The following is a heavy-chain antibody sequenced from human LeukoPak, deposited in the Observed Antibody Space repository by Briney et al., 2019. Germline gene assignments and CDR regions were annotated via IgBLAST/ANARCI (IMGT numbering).Heavy chain of an antibody. CDR1: GGSISSGSYY. V-gene: IGHV4-61*02. Sequence: SQTLSLTCTVSGGSISSGSYYWSWIRQPAGKGLEWIGRIYTSGSTNYNPSLKSRVTISVDTSKNQFSLKLSSVTAADTAVYYCARERSHNDFWGGYSTGAFDIWGQGTMVTVSS. J-gene: IGHJ3*02. D-gene: IGHD3-3*01. CDR3: ARERSHNDFWGGYSTGAFDI. CDR2: IYTSGST.